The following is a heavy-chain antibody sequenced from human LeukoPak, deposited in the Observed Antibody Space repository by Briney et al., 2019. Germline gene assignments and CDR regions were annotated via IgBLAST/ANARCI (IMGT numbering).Heavy chain of an antibody. CDR3: ARAPSLVVTASPWLGWFDP. CDR1: GGTFSSYA. V-gene: IGHV1-69*13. J-gene: IGHJ5*02. Sequence: GASVKVSCKAAGGTFSSYAISWVRQAPGQGLEWMGGIIPIFGTAKYARKFQGRVTITADELTRTAYMELSSLRSEDTAVYYCARAPSLVVTASPWLGWFDPWGQGTLVTVSS. CDR2: IIPIFGTA. D-gene: IGHD2-21*02.